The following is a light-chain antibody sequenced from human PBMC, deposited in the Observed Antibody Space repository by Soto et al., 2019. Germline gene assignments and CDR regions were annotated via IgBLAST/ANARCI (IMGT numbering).Light chain of an antibody. Sequence: EIVLTQSSGTLALSPGGGATLSCSANQRVPTNYLAWYHQKPGQAPRLLIYCASRRATGIPDRFRGSGSGTDFTLTITRLEPEDFAVYYCQQSGSSPEVTVGQGTRLEIK. CDR3: QQSGSSPEVT. CDR2: CAS. J-gene: IGKJ5*01. CDR1: QRVPTNY. V-gene: IGKV3-20*01.